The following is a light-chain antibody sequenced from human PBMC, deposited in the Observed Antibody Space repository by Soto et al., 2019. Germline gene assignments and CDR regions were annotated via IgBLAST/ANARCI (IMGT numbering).Light chain of an antibody. V-gene: IGKV3-20*01. Sequence: EIVLTQSPGTLSLSPGERATLSCKASQSVSSSYLAWYQQKPGQAPRLLIYGASSRATGIPDRFSGSGSGTDFTITISRLEPEDFAVYYCQKYGSSPLTFGGGTKV. CDR2: GAS. CDR3: QKYGSSPLT. CDR1: QSVSSSY. J-gene: IGKJ4*01.